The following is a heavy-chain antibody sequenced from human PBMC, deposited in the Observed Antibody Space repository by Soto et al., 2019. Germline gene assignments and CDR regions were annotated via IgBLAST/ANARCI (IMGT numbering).Heavy chain of an antibody. CDR2: ISGSGGST. Sequence: GGSLRLSCAASGFTFSSYAMSWVRQAPGKGLEWVSAISGSGGSTYYADSVKGRFTISRDNSKNTLYLQMNSLRVEDTAVYYCAKETGGSSITMVRGVIDYWGQGALVTVSS. V-gene: IGHV3-23*01. CDR1: GFTFSSYA. J-gene: IGHJ4*02. D-gene: IGHD3-10*01. CDR3: AKETGGSSITMVRGVIDY.